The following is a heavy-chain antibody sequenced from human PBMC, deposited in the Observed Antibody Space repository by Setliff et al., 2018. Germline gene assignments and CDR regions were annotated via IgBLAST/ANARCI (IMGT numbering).Heavy chain of an antibody. CDR3: ARQAISGSDAFDI. D-gene: IGHD3-3*01. V-gene: IGHV5-51*01. CDR2: IYPGDSDT. CDR1: GYSFTNYW. J-gene: IGHJ3*02. Sequence: GESLKISCKGSGYSFTNYWIGWVRQMPGKGLEWMGIIYPGDSDTRYSPSFQGQVTISADKSISTAYLQWSSLKASDTAMYYCARQAISGSDAFDIWGQGTLVTVSS.